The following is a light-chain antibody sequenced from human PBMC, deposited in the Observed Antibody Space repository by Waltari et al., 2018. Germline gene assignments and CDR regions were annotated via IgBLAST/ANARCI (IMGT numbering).Light chain of an antibody. CDR3: QQYGSSVLYT. V-gene: IGKV3-20*01. J-gene: IGKJ2*01. Sequence: VLTQSPGTLSSSPVERSTLSCRASQTLTKRYLAWYQQKPGQAPRLLIYGTSSRAAGIPDRFSGSGSGTDFTLTISRLEPEDSAVYYRQQYGSSVLYTFGQGTKVEI. CDR2: GTS. CDR1: QTLTKRY.